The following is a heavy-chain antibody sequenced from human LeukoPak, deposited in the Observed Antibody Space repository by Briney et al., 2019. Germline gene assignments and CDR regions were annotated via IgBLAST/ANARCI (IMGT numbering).Heavy chain of an antibody. CDR1: GGTLSNYP. V-gene: IGHV1-69*01. CDR3: ARGPEIEVAGTTFGEYKWFHP. J-gene: IGHJ5*02. D-gene: IGHD6-19*01. Sequence: SVKVSCKTSGGTLSNYPISWVRQAPGQGLEWMGGIMPIFGTAHYAEKFQASVTITADESTNTVLMELRSLKSEDTAVYYCARGPEIEVAGTTFGEYKWFHPWGQGTLLTVSS. CDR2: IMPIFGTA.